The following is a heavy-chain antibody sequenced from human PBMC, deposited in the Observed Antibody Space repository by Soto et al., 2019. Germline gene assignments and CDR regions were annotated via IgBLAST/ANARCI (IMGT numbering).Heavy chain of an antibody. CDR3: ARGTGEKSGTSWFDP. V-gene: IGHV1-69*02. D-gene: IGHD1-1*01. Sequence: QVQLVQSGAEVKKPGSSVKVSCKASGGTFSSYTISWVRQAPGQGLEWMGRIIPILGIANYAQKFQGRVTITADKSTSTAYMELSSLRSEDTAVYYCARGTGEKSGTSWFDPWGQGTLVTVSS. J-gene: IGHJ5*02. CDR2: IIPILGIA. CDR1: GGTFSSYT.